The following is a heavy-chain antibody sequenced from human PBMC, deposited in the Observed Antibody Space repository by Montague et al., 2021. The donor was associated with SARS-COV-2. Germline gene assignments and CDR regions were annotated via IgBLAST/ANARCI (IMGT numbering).Heavy chain of an antibody. CDR1: GGSISSGGYY. CDR3: ARKASRGITIFGVVTASYYFDY. V-gene: IGHV4-39*01. Sequence: SETLSLTCTVSGGSISSGGYYWGWIRQPPGKGLEWIGSIYYSGSTYYNPSLKSRVTISVDTSKNQFSLKLSSVTAADTAVYYCARKASRGITIFGVVTASYYFDYWGQGTLVTVSS. D-gene: IGHD3-3*01. CDR2: IYYSGST. J-gene: IGHJ4*02.